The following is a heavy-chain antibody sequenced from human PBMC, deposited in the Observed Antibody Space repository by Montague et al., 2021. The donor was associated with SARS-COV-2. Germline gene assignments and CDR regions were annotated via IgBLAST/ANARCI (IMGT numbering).Heavy chain of an antibody. CDR2: IFTSGNT. J-gene: IGHJ4*02. V-gene: IGHV4-61*02. CDR3: AGVRFNAWHYFDY. Sequence: TLSLTCTVSDGSITSDNYYWSWIRQPAGKGPEWIGRIFTSGNTDYNPSLTGRVTMSLDTSESQFSLKLNSVTAADTAIYYCAGVRFNAWHYFDYWGPGILVTVSS. CDR1: DGSITSDNYY. D-gene: IGHD3-16*01.